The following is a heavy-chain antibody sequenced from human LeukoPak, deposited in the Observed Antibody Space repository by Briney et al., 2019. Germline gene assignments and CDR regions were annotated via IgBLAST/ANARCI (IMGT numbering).Heavy chain of an antibody. CDR1: RFTVSSNY. CDR3: ARHSSSWYFAFDI. Sequence: GGSLRLSCAASRFTVSSNYMSWVRQAPGKGLGWVSVIYSGGSTYYAVSVKGRFTISRDNSKNTLYLQMNSLRAEDTAVYYCARHSSSWYFAFDIWGQGTMVTVSS. D-gene: IGHD6-13*01. V-gene: IGHV3-53*01. CDR2: IYSGGST. J-gene: IGHJ3*02.